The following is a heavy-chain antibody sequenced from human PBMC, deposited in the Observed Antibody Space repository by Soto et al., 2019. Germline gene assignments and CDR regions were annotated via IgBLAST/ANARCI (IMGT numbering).Heavy chain of an antibody. CDR3: AREDSIVIPAVSDF. CDR2: ISKSDYT. J-gene: IGHJ4*02. D-gene: IGHD2-2*01. CDR1: GFASSNYG. V-gene: IGHV3-21*01. Sequence: GGSLRLSCTVSGFASSNYGINWVRQAPGKGLEWVSSISKSDYTYYSDSVKGRFTISRDNAKNSVSLQMNTLRVEDTAVYYCAREDSIVIPAVSDFWGQGTLVTVSS.